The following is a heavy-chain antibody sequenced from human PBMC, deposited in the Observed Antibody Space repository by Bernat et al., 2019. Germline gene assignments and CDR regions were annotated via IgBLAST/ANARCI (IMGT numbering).Heavy chain of an antibody. J-gene: IGHJ4*02. D-gene: IGHD3-22*01. CDR2: IIGSVMNT. Sequence: DVQLLESGGGLVQPGVSLRLSCAASEFTFITYGMSWFRQAPRKGLDWVSGIIGSVMNTYYADSVKGRFTISRDNSKTTLYLHMNSLGAEDTAVYYCAKGSYYDSGGYYYLDHWGQGTLVTVSS. V-gene: IGHV3-23*01. CDR1: EFTFITYG. CDR3: AKGSYYDSGGYYYLDH.